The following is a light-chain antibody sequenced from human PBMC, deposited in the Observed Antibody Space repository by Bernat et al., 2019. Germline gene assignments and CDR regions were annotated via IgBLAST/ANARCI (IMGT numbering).Light chain of an antibody. CDR2: GAS. CDR3: QQLDRFPIT. V-gene: IGKV1-9*01. Sequence: DVQLTQSPSFLSASVGDRVDITCRASQVSGTYLAWYQKKPGEAPKLLIYGASTLQTGVPSRFSGSGSGTEFTLTIASLQPEDGATYFCQQLDRFPITFGQGTQLEIK. J-gene: IGKJ5*01. CDR1: QVSGTY.